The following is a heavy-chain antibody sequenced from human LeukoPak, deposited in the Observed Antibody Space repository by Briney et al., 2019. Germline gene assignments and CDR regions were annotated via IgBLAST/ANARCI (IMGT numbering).Heavy chain of an antibody. J-gene: IGHJ3*02. CDR2: ISAYNGNT. V-gene: IGHV1-18*01. CDR3: ARADDYINAFDI. Sequence: ASVKVSRKASGYTFTSYGISWVRQAPGQGLEWMGWISAYNGNTNYAQKLQGRVTMTTDTSTSTAYMELRSLRSDDTAVYYCARADDYINAFDIWGQGTMVTVSS. D-gene: IGHD4-11*01. CDR1: GYTFTSYG.